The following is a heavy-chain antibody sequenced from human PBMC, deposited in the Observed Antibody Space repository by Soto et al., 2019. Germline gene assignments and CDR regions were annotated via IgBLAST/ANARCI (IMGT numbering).Heavy chain of an antibody. CDR1: GGPFSGYY. CDR3: ARGRGTQPRPWMSNYLDY. CDR2: INQRGNT. J-gene: IGHJ4*02. Sequence: QVQLQQWGAGQLKPSETLSLTCAVSGGPFSGYYWNWIRQAPGKGLEWMAEINQRGNTNYNPSLAGRLNISLDTSKNHFSLKVTSVTAADTALYFCARGRGTQPRPWMSNYLDYWAQGTLVTVSS. D-gene: IGHD3-10*01. V-gene: IGHV4-34*01.